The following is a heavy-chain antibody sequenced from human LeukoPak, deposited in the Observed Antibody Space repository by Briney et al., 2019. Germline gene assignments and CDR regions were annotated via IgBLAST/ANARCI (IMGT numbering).Heavy chain of an antibody. CDR1: GFTLNSYG. V-gene: IGHV3-30*02. D-gene: IGHD4-17*01. CDR2: IRYDGSNK. Sequence: GRSQCLSCAASGFTLNSYGMHWVRQAPGKGLEWVAFIRYDGSNKYYVDSVPGRHRLSRDNSKNTLYLQMNSLRPEDTAVYYCAKDRCATVTRAIDFEHWSRGNVGTVSS. CDR3: AKDRCATVTRAIDFEH. J-gene: IGHJ1*01.